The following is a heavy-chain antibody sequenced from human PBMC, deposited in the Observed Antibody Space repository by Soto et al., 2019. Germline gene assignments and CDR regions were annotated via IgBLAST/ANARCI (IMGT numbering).Heavy chain of an antibody. V-gene: IGHV3-30*18. CDR2: TSSDGRND. CDR3: AKAMFYGLWSSLDN. CDR1: GFFFRDFG. J-gene: IGHJ4*02. Sequence: PGGSLRLSCVASGFFFRDFGMHWVRQAPGKGLEWVSVTSSDGRNDYHADSVKGRFTMSRDNSKNTLYLQMDSLRAEDTAVYYCAKAMFYGLWSSLDNWGQGTAVTVSS. D-gene: IGHD3-3*01.